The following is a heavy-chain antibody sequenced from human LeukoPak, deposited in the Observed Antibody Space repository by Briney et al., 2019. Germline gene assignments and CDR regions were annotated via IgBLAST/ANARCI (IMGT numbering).Heavy chain of an antibody. J-gene: IGHJ4*02. CDR3: ARHYDILTGYYGYFDY. CDR1: GFTFSSYS. D-gene: IGHD3-9*01. Sequence: GRSLRLSCAASGFTFSSYSMNWVRQAPGKGLEWVSSISSSSSYIYYADSVKGRFTISRDNAKNSLYLQMNSLRAEDTAVYYCARHYDILTGYYGYFDYWGQGTLVTVSS. V-gene: IGHV3-21*01. CDR2: ISSSSSYI.